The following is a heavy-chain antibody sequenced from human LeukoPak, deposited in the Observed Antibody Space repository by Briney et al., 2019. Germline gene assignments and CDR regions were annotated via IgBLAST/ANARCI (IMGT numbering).Heavy chain of an antibody. D-gene: IGHD4-17*01. CDR3: ARDPTVSGYFDY. V-gene: IGHV4-61*02. CDR1: GGSISSGSYY. J-gene: IGHJ4*03. CDR2: IYTSGTT. Sequence: SETLSLTCTVSGGSISSGSYYWSWIRQPARKGLEWIGRIYTSGTTTYNPSLRSRVTISLDTSKNQLSLKLSSVTAADTAVYYCARDPTVSGYFDYWGQGTLVTVSS.